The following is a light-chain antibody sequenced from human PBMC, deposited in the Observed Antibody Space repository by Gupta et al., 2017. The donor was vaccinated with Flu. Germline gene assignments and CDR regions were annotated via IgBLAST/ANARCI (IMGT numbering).Light chain of an antibody. CDR2: RND. CDR1: SSNIGGNT. CDR3: AAWDDSLNGGV. V-gene: IGLV1-44*01. J-gene: IGLJ3*02. Sequence: RVTISCSGSSSNIGGNTVNWYQHLPGTAPKVLIYRNDQRPSGVPDRFAGYKSGTSASLAISGLQSEDEADYYGAAWDDSLNGGVFGGGTKLTVL.